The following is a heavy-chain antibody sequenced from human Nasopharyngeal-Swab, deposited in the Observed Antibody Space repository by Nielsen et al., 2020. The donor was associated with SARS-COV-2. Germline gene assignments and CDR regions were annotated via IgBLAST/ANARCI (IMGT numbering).Heavy chain of an antibody. CDR3: ARVQYYDSSGYYIQTFDY. J-gene: IGHJ4*02. D-gene: IGHD3-22*01. CDR1: GFAFSSYW. Sequence: GGSLRLSCAASGFAFSSYWMGWVRQAPGKGLEWVANIKQDGSEKYYVDSVKGRFTISRDNAKISLYLQMNSLRAEDTAVYYCARVQYYDSSGYYIQTFDYWGQGTLVTVSS. V-gene: IGHV3-7*01. CDR2: IKQDGSEK.